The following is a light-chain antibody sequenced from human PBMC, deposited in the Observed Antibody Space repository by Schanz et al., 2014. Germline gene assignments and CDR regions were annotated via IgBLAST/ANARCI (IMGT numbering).Light chain of an antibody. J-gene: IGKJ1*01. CDR3: KKYNSYLWT. CDR1: QSVSDN. Sequence: EVVMTQSPATLSVSPGERATLSCRASQSVSDNLAWYQQKPGQAPRLLIYAASSRATGIPARFSGSGSGTEFTLTISSLQSEDFALYYCKKYNSYLWTFGQGTKVEIK. V-gene: IGKV3D-15*01. CDR2: AAS.